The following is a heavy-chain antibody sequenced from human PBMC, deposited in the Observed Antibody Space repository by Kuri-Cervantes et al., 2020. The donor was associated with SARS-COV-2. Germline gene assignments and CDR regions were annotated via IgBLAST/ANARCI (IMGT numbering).Heavy chain of an antibody. V-gene: IGHV3-30-3*01. D-gene: IGHD1-26*01. J-gene: IGHJ3*02. Sequence: GESLKISCAASGFTFSSYAIHWVRQAPGKGLEGVAFISYDGSNKYYADSVKGRFTISRDNSKNTLYLQMNSLRAEDTAVYYCAKDHKKWELRHDAFDIWGQGTMVTVSS. CDR2: ISYDGSNK. CDR1: GFTFSSYA. CDR3: AKDHKKWELRHDAFDI.